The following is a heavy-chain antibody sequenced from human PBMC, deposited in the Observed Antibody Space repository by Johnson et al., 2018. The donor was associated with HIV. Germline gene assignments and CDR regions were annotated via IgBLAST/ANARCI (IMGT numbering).Heavy chain of an antibody. CDR1: GFTVSSNY. D-gene: IGHD4-23*01. V-gene: IGHV3-53*01. CDR3: AKSPGKDHGGNSGAFDI. J-gene: IGHJ3*02. CDR2: IYSGGST. Sequence: VQLVESGGGLIQPGGSLRLSCAASGFTVSSNYMSWVRQAPGKGLEWVSVIYSGGSTYYADSVKGRFAISRDNSKNTLYLQMNNLRAEDTALYYCAKSPGKDHGGNSGAFDIWGQGTKVTVSS.